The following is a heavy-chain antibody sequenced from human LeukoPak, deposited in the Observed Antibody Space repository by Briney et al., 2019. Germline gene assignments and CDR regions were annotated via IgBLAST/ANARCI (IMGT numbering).Heavy chain of an antibody. Sequence: GGSLRLSCVVSGFTFSGYAMNWVRQAPGKGLEWVSTISGNGGSTYYADSVEGRFTISRDNSKNTLYVQMNSLRAEDTAVYYCAKGSEDPRVVRGVIKYWGQGTLVTVSS. V-gene: IGHV3-23*01. J-gene: IGHJ4*02. CDR3: AKGSEDPRVVRGVIKY. CDR1: GFTFSGYA. D-gene: IGHD3-10*01. CDR2: ISGNGGST.